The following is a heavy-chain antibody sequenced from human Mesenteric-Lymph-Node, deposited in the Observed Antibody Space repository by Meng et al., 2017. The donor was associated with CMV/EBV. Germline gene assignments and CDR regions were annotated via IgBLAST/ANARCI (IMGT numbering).Heavy chain of an antibody. Sequence: GESLKISCAASGFTFSSYAMHWVRQAPGKGLEWVAVIWYDGSNKYYADSVKGRITISRDNSKNTLYLQMNSLRAEDTAVYYCARGRYFDKFDYWGQGTLVTVSS. D-gene: IGHD3-9*01. V-gene: IGHV3-33*08. CDR1: GFTFSSYA. CDR3: ARGRYFDKFDY. J-gene: IGHJ4*02. CDR2: IWYDGSNK.